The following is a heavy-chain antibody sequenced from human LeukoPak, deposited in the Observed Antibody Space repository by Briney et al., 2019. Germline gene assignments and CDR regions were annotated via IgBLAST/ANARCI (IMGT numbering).Heavy chain of an antibody. CDR3: ASSVEMATMDWFDP. J-gene: IGHJ5*02. Sequence: GASVKVSCKASGYTFTGYYMHWVRQSPGQGLEWMGWINPNSGGTNYAQKFQGRVTMPRDTSISTAYMELSRLRSDDTAVYYCASSVEMATMDWFDPWGQGTLVTVSS. CDR2: INPNSGGT. CDR1: GYTFTGYY. D-gene: IGHD5-24*01. V-gene: IGHV1-2*02.